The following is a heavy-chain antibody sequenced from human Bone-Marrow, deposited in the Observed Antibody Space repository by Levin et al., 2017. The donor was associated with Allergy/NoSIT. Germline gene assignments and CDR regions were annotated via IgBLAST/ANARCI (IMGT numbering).Heavy chain of an antibody. Sequence: GGSLRLSCATSGFTFSNYGMHWVRQAPGKGLEWVAVIWSDGNNKDYIDSVKGRFTISRDNSKNTLYLQMNSLRAEDTAVYYCAREIDIVVVPATMDNYYGMDVWGQGTTVTVSS. D-gene: IGHD2-2*01. V-gene: IGHV3-33*01. J-gene: IGHJ6*02. CDR3: AREIDIVVVPATMDNYYGMDV. CDR2: IWSDGNNK. CDR1: GFTFSNYG.